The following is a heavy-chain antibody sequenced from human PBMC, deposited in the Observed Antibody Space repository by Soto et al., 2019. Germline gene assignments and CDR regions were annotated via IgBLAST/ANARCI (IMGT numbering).Heavy chain of an antibody. CDR3: ARVERGTATTRVAAFDI. CDR1: GGFVSSGSYY. D-gene: IGHD1-1*01. J-gene: IGHJ3*02. Sequence: QVQLQQWGAGLLKPSETLSLTCAVYGGFVSSGSYYWSWIRQPPGKGLEWIGEMSHSGGTRFNPSLKSRLTISVDTSKNQFSLKMSSVTAADTALYYCARVERGTATTRVAAFDIWGPGTMVTVSS. CDR2: MSHSGGT. V-gene: IGHV4-34*01.